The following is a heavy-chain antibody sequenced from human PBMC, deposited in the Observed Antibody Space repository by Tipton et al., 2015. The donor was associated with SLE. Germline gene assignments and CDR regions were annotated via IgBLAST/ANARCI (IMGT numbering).Heavy chain of an antibody. CDR1: GGSFSGYY. V-gene: IGHV4-59*01. CDR2: IYYCGRT. CDR3: ARVTGGEMARAFDI. J-gene: IGHJ3*02. Sequence: GLVKPSETLSLTCAVYGGSFSGYYWSWIRQPPGKGLEWIGYIYYCGRTNYNPTLKRRVTISVDTSKNQFSLKLSSVTAADTAVYYCARVTGGEMARAFDIWGQGTMVTVSS. D-gene: IGHD5-24*01.